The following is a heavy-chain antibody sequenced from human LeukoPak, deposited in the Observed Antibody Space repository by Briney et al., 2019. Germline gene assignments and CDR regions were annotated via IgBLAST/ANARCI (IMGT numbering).Heavy chain of an antibody. D-gene: IGHD1-26*01. J-gene: IGHJ4*02. CDR3: ARERHSGGPGYFDH. CDR2: TTYDGSNE. CDR1: GFTFSDHG. V-gene: IGHV3-30*03. Sequence: GGSLRLSCKASGFTFSDHGMHWVRQAPGKGLEWVSVTTYDGSNEYIADSVKGRFTISRDNSKSTLFLEMSSLRPEDTAVYHCARERHSGGPGYFDHWGQGILVIVSS.